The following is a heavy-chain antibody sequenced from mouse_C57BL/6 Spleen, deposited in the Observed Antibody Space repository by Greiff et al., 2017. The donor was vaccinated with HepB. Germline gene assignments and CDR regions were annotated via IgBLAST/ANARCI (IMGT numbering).Heavy chain of an antibody. CDR1: GYTFTGYW. CDR3: ARRSYYYGSSLFAY. D-gene: IGHD1-1*01. Sequence: VKLMESGAELLKPGASVKLSCKAPGYTFTGYWIEWVKQRPGHGLEWIGEILPGSGSTNYNEKFKGKATFTADTSSNTAYMQLSSLTTEDSAIYDCARRSYYYGSSLFAYWGQGTLVTVSA. V-gene: IGHV1-9*01. J-gene: IGHJ3*01. CDR2: ILPGSGST.